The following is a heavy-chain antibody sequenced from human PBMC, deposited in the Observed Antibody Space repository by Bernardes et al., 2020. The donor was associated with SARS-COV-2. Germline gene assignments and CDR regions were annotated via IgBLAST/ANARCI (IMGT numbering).Heavy chain of an antibody. V-gene: IGHV3-33*01. D-gene: IGHD7-27*01. Sequence: GSLRLASSASSFTFNIYCMHWFLPAPAKGRVWVALIWPHGSNTKYSDSVKGRFTISRDNPKNTVNLHLNSLRADDMAVYYCARGRAPGFMWGWSYDAFDIWGQGTMVTVSS. CDR1: SFTFNIYC. CDR3: ARGRAPGFMWGWSYDAFDI. J-gene: IGHJ3*02. CDR2: IWPHGSNT.